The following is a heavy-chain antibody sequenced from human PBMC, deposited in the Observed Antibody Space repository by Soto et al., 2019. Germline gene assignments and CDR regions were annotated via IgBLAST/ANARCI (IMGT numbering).Heavy chain of an antibody. CDR2: INHSGST. Sequence: SETLSLTCAVYGGSLSGYYWSWIRQPPGKGLEWIGEINHSGSTNYNPSLKSRVTISVDTSKNQFSLKLSSVTAADTAVYYCAVVVVAATWRGCFEPWGQGTLVTVSS. CDR1: GGSLSGYY. D-gene: IGHD2-15*01. CDR3: AVVVVAATWRGCFEP. J-gene: IGHJ5*02. V-gene: IGHV4-34*01.